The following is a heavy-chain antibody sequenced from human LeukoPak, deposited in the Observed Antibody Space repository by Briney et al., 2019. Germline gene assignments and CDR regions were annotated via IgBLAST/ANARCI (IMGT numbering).Heavy chain of an antibody. CDR1: GFTFSSYS. Sequence: PGGSLRLSCAASGFTFSSYSMNWVRQAPGKGLEWVSYISSSSSTIYYADSVKGRFTISRDNAKNSLYLQMNSLRAEDTAVYYCARDAYSSSWYYYYYMDVWGKGTTVTVSS. CDR2: ISSSSSTI. D-gene: IGHD6-13*01. CDR3: ARDAYSSSWYYYYYMDV. V-gene: IGHV3-48*01. J-gene: IGHJ6*03.